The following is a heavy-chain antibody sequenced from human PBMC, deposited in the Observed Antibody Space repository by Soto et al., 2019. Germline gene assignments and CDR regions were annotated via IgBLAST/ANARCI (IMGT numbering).Heavy chain of an antibody. CDR3: AKSLSPVVRGVIEAFDY. J-gene: IGHJ4*02. CDR2: INWNGGTT. Sequence: EVQLVESGGGVVRPGGSLRLSCVASGFTFDDYGMSWVRQVPGKGLEWVSGINWNGGTTHYADSVKGRFTISRDNARNSLYLQMNSLSDEDTALYYCAKSLSPVVRGVIEAFDYWGLGTLVTVSS. V-gene: IGHV3-20*04. CDR1: GFTFDDYG. D-gene: IGHD3-10*01.